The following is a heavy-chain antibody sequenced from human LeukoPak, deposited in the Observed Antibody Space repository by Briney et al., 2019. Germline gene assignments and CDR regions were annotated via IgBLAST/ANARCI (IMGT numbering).Heavy chain of an antibody. CDR1: GYTFTGYY. V-gene: IGHV1-2*02. CDR3: ARGDYGDYRRAAAYY. D-gene: IGHD4-17*01. Sequence: VASVKVSCKASGYTFTGYYMHWVRQAPGQGLQWMGWINPNSGGTNYAQKFQDRVTMTRATSTSTTSIQLSRRRTADTAANYCARGDYGDYRRAAAYYWGQGTLVTVSS. J-gene: IGHJ4*02. CDR2: INPNSGGT.